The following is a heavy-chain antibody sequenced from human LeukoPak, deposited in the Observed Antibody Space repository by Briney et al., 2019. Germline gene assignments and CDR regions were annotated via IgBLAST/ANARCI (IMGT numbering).Heavy chain of an antibody. J-gene: IGHJ4*02. CDR1: GFTFDDYA. CDR2: INWDGGST. Sequence: GGSLRLSCAASGFTFDDYAMHWVRQAPGKGLEWVSLINWDGGSTYYADSMKGRFTISRDNSKSSLYLQMNSLRAEDTAFYSCAKDPYSRYSGSYLDHWGQGTLVTVSS. D-gene: IGHD1-26*01. CDR3: AKDPYSRYSGSYLDH. V-gene: IGHV3-43D*03.